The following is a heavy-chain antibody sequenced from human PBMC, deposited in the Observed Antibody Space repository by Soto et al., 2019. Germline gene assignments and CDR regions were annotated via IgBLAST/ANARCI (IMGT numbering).Heavy chain of an antibody. CDR3: ARVQRGYYYYYALDV. D-gene: IGHD6-25*01. J-gene: IGHJ6*02. Sequence: SETLSLTCAVSGDSISNNYWWSWVRQPPGKGLEWIGEFYHSGSTNYNPSIKRRVTISVDMSKNQFSLNLSSVTAADTAVYYCARVQRGYYYYYALDVWGQGTTVTVSS. CDR1: GDSISNNYW. CDR2: FYHSGST. V-gene: IGHV4-4*02.